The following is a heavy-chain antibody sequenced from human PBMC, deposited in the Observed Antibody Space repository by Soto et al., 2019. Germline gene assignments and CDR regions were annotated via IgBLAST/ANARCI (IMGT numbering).Heavy chain of an antibody. CDR1: GFTVSSNY. Sequence: HPGGSLRLSCAASGFTVSSNYMSWVRQAPGKGLEWVSVIYSGGSTYYADSVKGRFTISRDNSKNTLYLQMNSLRAEDTAVYYCARDHGSGYYIEGYYGMDVWGQGTTVTVSS. CDR2: IYSGGST. D-gene: IGHD3-3*01. V-gene: IGHV3-66*01. CDR3: ARDHGSGYYIEGYYGMDV. J-gene: IGHJ6*02.